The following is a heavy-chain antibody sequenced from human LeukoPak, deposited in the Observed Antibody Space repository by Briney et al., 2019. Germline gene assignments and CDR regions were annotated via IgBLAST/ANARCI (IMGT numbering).Heavy chain of an antibody. D-gene: IGHD3-22*01. CDR3: ARARHDKSGYHDY. CDR1: GFTYISYE. V-gene: IGHV3-48*03. CDR2: MSSSGSTI. J-gene: IGHJ4*02. Sequence: GGSLRLSCAASGFTYISYEMNWVRQAPGKGVEWVSYMSSSGSTIHYADSVKGRFTISRDNAKNSLYLQMNSLRAEDTAVYYSARARHDKSGYHDYWGQGTLVTVSS.